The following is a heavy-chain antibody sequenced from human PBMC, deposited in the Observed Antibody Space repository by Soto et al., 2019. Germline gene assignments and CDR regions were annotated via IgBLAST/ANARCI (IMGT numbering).Heavy chain of an antibody. D-gene: IGHD4-4*01. J-gene: IGHJ3*02. V-gene: IGHV3-21*01. CDR3: ARDSHDYSNYNAFDI. CDR1: GFTFSSYS. Sequence: GGSLRLSCAASGFTFSSYSMNWVRQAPGKGLEWVSSISSSSSYIYYADSVKGRFTISRDNAKNSLYLQMNSLRAEDTAVYYWARDSHDYSNYNAFDIWGQGTMVTVSS. CDR2: ISSSSSYI.